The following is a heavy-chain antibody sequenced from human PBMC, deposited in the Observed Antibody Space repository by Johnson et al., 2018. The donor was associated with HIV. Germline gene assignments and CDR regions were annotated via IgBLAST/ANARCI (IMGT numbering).Heavy chain of an antibody. Sequence: VQLVESGGGLIQPGGSLRLSCAASGFIFSRYDMHWVRHVAGKGLEWVSAIGTTDDTYYPASVKGRFTISREDAKDSLYLQITSLRAGDTAIYYCVRESLRRKPVSGPGDAAFDIWGLGTKVTVSS. CDR1: GFIFSRYD. D-gene: IGHD1-14*01. J-gene: IGHJ3*02. CDR3: VRESLRRKPVSGPGDAAFDI. V-gene: IGHV3-13*01. CDR2: IGTTDDT.